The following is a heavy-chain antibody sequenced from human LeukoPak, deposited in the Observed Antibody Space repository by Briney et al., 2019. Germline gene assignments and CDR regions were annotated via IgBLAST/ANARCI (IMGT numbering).Heavy chain of an antibody. Sequence: QAGGSLRLSCTASGFTFSSYAMTWVRQAPGKGLEWVSAISGSGGTTYYADSVKGRFTISRDNSKNTLYLQMSSLRAEDTAVYYCVKVSGSDWYYYFDYWGQGSLVTVSS. CDR2: ISGSGGTT. J-gene: IGHJ4*02. V-gene: IGHV3-23*01. CDR3: VKVSGSDWYYYFDY. CDR1: GFTFSSYA. D-gene: IGHD6-19*01.